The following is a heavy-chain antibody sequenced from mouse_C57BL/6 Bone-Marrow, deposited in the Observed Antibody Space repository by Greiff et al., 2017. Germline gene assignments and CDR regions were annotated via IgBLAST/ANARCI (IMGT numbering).Heavy chain of an antibody. CDR1: GYAFSSSW. Sequence: VQLQQSGPELVKPGASVKISCKASGYAFSSSWMNWVKQRPGKGLEWIGRIYPGDGDTNYNGKFKGKATLTADKSSSTAYMQLSSLTSEDSAVYLCARCPLLLRCYFDVWGTGTTVTVSS. D-gene: IGHD1-1*01. CDR2: IYPGDGDT. J-gene: IGHJ1*03. CDR3: ARCPLLLRCYFDV. V-gene: IGHV1-82*01.